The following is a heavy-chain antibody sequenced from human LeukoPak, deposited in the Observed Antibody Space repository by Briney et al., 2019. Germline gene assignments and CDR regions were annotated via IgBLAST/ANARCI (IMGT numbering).Heavy chain of an antibody. CDR3: ARHSHYYESRDSLAY. Sequence: TPSETLSLTCAVYGGSFSGYYWSWIRQPPGKGLEWIGEINHSGSTNYNPSLKSRVTISVDTSKNQFSLKLSSVTAADTAVYYCARHSHYYESRDSLAYWGQGTLVTVSS. CDR2: INHSGST. V-gene: IGHV4-34*01. D-gene: IGHD3-22*01. J-gene: IGHJ4*01. CDR1: GGSFSGYY.